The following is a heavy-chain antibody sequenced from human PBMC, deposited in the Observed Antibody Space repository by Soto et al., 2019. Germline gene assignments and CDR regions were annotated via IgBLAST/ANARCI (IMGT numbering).Heavy chain of an antibody. Sequence: GGSLRLSCAASGLTFSSYAMSWVRQAPGKGLEWVSHISNSGRSTKYADSVKGRFTVSRDNSKNTLYLQMNSLRAEDTAIYYCAKDALAYYDFWSWGQGTLVTVSS. CDR3: AKDALAYYDFWS. V-gene: IGHV3-23*01. J-gene: IGHJ4*02. CDR2: ISNSGRST. CDR1: GLTFSSYA. D-gene: IGHD3-3*01.